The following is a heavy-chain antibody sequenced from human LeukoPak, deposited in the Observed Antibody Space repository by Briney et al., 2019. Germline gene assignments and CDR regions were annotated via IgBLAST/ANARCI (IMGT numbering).Heavy chain of an antibody. Sequence: SETLSLTCTVSGGSISSCYWSWIRQPPGKGLEWIGYIYYSGSTNYNPSLKSRVTMSVDTSKNQFSLKLSSVTAADTAVYYCARERSLYCSSTSCYHYGMDVWGQGTTVTVSS. CDR1: GGSISSCY. D-gene: IGHD2-2*01. CDR2: IYYSGST. J-gene: IGHJ6*02. V-gene: IGHV4-59*01. CDR3: ARERSLYCSSTSCYHYGMDV.